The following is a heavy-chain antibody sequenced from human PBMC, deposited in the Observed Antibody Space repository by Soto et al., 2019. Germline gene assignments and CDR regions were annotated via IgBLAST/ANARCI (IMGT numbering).Heavy chain of an antibody. CDR1: GGSISSYY. V-gene: IGHV4-59*08. J-gene: IGHJ6*02. Sequence: TSETLSLTCTVSGGSISSYYWNWMRRPPGKGLEWIGCIHYSRNTNYNPSLKSRVTISVDTSKNQFSLKVTSVTAADTAVYYCAGDSYGMDVWGQGTSVTVSS. CDR3: AGDSYGMDV. CDR2: IHYSRNT.